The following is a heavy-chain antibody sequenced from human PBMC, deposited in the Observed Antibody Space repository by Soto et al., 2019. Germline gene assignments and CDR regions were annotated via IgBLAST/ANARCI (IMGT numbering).Heavy chain of an antibody. CDR2: MHDSGTT. J-gene: IGHJ4*02. CDR1: GASVTSGDYY. CDR3: ARGGLYDLWSGLFD. D-gene: IGHD3-3*01. V-gene: IGHV4-30-4*01. Sequence: SETLSLTCSGSGASVTSGDYYWNWIRQTPGTGLEWLGYMHDSGTTSYNPSLKSRVTISRDTSKNQFSLKLTSVSAADTAVYFCARGGLYDLWSGLFDWGQGIRVTVSS.